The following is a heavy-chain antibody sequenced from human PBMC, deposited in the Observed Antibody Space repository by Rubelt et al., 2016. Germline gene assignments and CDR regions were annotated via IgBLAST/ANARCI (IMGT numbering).Heavy chain of an antibody. D-gene: IGHD4-17*01. CDR2: ISSSSSTI. CDR3: ASSGGSSTVTTMNAFDI. CDR1: GFTFSSYS. J-gene: IGHJ3*02. Sequence: EVQLVESGGGLVQPGGSLRLSCAASGFTFSSYSMNWVRQAPGKGLEWVSYISSSSSTIYYADSVKGRFTISRDNAKNSLYLQMNSLRAEDTAVYYCASSGGSSTVTTMNAFDIWGQGTMVTVSS. V-gene: IGHV3-48*04.